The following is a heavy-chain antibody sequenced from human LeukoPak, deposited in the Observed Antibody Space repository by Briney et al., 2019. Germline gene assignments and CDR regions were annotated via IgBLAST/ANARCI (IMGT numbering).Heavy chain of an antibody. D-gene: IGHD6-19*01. Sequence: PGGSLRLSCAASGFTVSSNYMSWVRQAPGKGLEWVSVIYSGGSTYYADSVKGRFTISRDNSKNTLYLQMNSLRAEDTAVYYCATKYSSGWDDAFDIWGQGTMVTVSS. V-gene: IGHV3-66*01. CDR1: GFTVSSNY. J-gene: IGHJ3*02. CDR2: IYSGGST. CDR3: ATKYSSGWDDAFDI.